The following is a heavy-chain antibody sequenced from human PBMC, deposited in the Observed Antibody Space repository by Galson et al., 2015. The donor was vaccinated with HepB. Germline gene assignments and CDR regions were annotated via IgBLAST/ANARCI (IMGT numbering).Heavy chain of an antibody. CDR3: ARGESGYALWFGEGDWFDP. CDR2: TYYRSKWYN. CDR1: GDSVSSNSAA. J-gene: IGHJ5*02. V-gene: IGHV6-1*01. Sequence: CAISGDSVSSNSAAWNWIRQSPSRGLEWLGRTYYRSKWYNDYAVSVKSRITINPDTSKNQFSLQLNSVTPEDTAVYYCARGESGYALWFGEGDWFDPWGQGTLVTVSS. D-gene: IGHD3-10*01.